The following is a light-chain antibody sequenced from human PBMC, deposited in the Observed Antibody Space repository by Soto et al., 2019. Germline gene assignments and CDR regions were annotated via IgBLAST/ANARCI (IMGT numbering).Light chain of an antibody. CDR2: EAS. V-gene: IGKV3-11*01. J-gene: IGKJ4*01. Sequence: EIVLTQSPATMSLSPGERATLSCRASQTVSSSLAWYQQKPGQAPRLLIYEASNMATGIPARFSGSGSGADFTLIISSLQPEDFALYYCQQHINWPLTFGGGTKVEIK. CDR3: QQHINWPLT. CDR1: QTVSSS.